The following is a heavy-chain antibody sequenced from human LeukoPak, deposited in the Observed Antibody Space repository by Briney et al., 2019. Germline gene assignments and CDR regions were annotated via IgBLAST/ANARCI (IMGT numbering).Heavy chain of an antibody. Sequence: GGSLRLSCAASGFTFSSYWMSWVRQAPGKGLEWVANIKQDGSEKYYVDSVKGRFTISRDNAKNSLYLQMNSLRAEDTAVYYCARRWFGELSSAFDIWGQGTMVTVSS. CDR1: GFTFSSYW. CDR3: ARRWFGELSSAFDI. D-gene: IGHD3-10*01. J-gene: IGHJ3*02. CDR2: IKQDGSEK. V-gene: IGHV3-7*01.